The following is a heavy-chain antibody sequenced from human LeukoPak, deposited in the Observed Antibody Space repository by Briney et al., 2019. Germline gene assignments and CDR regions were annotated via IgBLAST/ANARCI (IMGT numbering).Heavy chain of an antibody. CDR1: GGSISSYY. CDR3: ARNRGAPRGYYYHMDV. CDR2: IYYSGST. D-gene: IGHD4/OR15-4a*01. J-gene: IGHJ6*03. V-gene: IGHV4-59*01. Sequence: PSETLSLTCTVSGGSISSYYWSWIRQPPGKGLEWIGYIYYSGSTNYNPSLKSRVTISVDTSKNQFSLKLSSVTAADTAVYYCARNRGAPRGYYYHMDVWGKGTTVTVSS.